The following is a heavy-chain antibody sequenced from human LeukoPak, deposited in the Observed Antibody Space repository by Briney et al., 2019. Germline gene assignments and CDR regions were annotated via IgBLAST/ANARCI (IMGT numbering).Heavy chain of an antibody. CDR3: ATTTSSGWVPFDY. Sequence: GGSLRLSCAASGFNFYSFTMNWVRQASGKGLEWVSYISSGGSTIYYRDSVKGRFTISRDNDKNSLYLQMNSLSAEDTAVYYCATTTSSGWVPFDYWGQGTLVAVSS. J-gene: IGHJ4*02. CDR2: ISSGGSTI. CDR1: GFNFYSFT. D-gene: IGHD6-25*01. V-gene: IGHV3-48*01.